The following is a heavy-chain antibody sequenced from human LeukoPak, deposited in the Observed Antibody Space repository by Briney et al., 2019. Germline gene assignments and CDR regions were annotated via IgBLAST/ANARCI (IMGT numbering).Heavy chain of an antibody. Sequence: GGSLRLSCTASGFTFNYYTMDWVRQAPGKGLDWVSSISSSSTNIHYADSVKGRFTISRDNAKNSLYLQMDSLRAEDTALYFCVRRHYDLYAFFDYWGQGTLVTVSS. CDR3: VRRHYDLYAFFDY. CDR2: ISSSSTNI. J-gene: IGHJ4*02. CDR1: GFTFNYYT. D-gene: IGHD3-22*01. V-gene: IGHV3-21*01.